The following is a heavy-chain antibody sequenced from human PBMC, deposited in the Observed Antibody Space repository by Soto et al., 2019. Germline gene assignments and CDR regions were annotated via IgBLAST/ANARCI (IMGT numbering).Heavy chain of an antibody. D-gene: IGHD6-13*01. J-gene: IGHJ6*02. Sequence: VQLVQSGAEVKKPGASVKVSCKASGYTFTSYGISWVRQAPGQGLEWMGWISAYNGNTNYAQKLQGRVTMTTDTSTSTAYMELRSLRSDDTAVYYCAREDSSSWSTYYYYYYGMDVWGQGTTVTVSS. CDR2: ISAYNGNT. CDR1: GYTFTSYG. CDR3: AREDSSSWSTYYYYYYGMDV. V-gene: IGHV1-18*04.